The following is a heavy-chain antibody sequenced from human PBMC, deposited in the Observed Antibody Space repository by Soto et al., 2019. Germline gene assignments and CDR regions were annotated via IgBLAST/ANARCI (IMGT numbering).Heavy chain of an antibody. D-gene: IGHD3-10*01. CDR1: GYTFTGYY. CDR3: ARGDMVRGVIIISPLDY. Sequence: KEGVASVKVSCKASGYTFTGYYMHWVRQAPGQGLEWMGWINPNSGGTNYAQKFQGWVTMTRDTSISTAYMELSRLRSDDTAVYYCARGDMVRGVIIISPLDYWGQGTLVTVSS. V-gene: IGHV1-2*04. CDR2: INPNSGGT. J-gene: IGHJ4*02.